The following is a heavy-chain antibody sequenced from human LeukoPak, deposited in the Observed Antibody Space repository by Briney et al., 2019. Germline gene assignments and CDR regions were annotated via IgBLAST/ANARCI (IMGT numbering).Heavy chain of an antibody. V-gene: IGHV4-4*02. Sequence: SETLSLTCAVSGGSISSHNWWSWVRQPPGRGLEWIGEIYHSGSTNYNPSLKSRVTTSVDKSKNQFSLKLNSVTAADTAVYYCAPLGYCSGDDCHRPYWGQGALVTVSS. D-gene: IGHD2-15*01. J-gene: IGHJ4*02. CDR3: APLGYCSGDDCHRPY. CDR2: IYHSGST. CDR1: GGSISSHNW.